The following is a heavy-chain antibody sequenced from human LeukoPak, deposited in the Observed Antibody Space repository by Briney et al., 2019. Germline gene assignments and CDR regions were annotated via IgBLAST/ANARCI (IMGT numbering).Heavy chain of an antibody. D-gene: IGHD4-17*01. Sequence: PSETLSLTCTVSGGSISSSSYYWGWIRQPPGKGLEWIGSIYYSGSTYYNPSLKSRVTISVDTSKNQFSLKLSSVTAADTAVYYCARDLVTVTKGFDIWGHGTMVSVSS. J-gene: IGHJ3*02. CDR3: ARDLVTVTKGFDI. V-gene: IGHV4-39*02. CDR2: IYYSGST. CDR1: GGSISSSSYY.